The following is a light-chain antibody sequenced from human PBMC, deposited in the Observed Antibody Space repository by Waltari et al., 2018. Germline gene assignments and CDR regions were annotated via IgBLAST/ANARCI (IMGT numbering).Light chain of an antibody. CDR2: SAS. CDR3: QQLNSYPLT. Sequence: DIQLTQSPSFLSASVRDRVTITCRASQGISTYLAWYQQKPGKAPKLLIYSASTLQSGVPSRFNGSGSGTEFSLTISSLQPEDFATYYCQQLNSYPLTFGGGTKVEIK. CDR1: QGISTY. V-gene: IGKV1-9*01. J-gene: IGKJ4*01.